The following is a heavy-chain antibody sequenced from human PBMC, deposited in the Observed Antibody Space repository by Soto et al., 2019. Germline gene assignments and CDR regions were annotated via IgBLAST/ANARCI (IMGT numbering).Heavy chain of an antibody. Sequence: ASVKVSCKASGYTFTSYDINGVRQATGQGLEWMGWMNPNSGNTGYAQKFQGRVTMTRNTSISTAYMELSSLRSEDTAVYYCARGWLDSRSPDYWGQGTLVTVSS. CDR3: ARGWLDSRSPDY. V-gene: IGHV1-8*01. CDR1: GYTFTSYD. CDR2: MNPNSGNT. J-gene: IGHJ4*02. D-gene: IGHD6-13*01.